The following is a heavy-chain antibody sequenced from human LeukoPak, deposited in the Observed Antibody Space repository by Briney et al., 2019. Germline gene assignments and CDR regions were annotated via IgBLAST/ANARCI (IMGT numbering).Heavy chain of an antibody. CDR2: IIPIFGTA. CDR1: GGTFISYA. V-gene: IGHV1-69*05. Sequence: GASVKVSCKASGGTFISYAISWVRQAPGQGLEWMGRIIPIFGTANYAQKFQGRVTITTDESTSTAYMELSSLRSEDTAVYYCASATSYYYDSSGYYLGYWGQGTLVTVSS. D-gene: IGHD3-22*01. CDR3: ASATSYYYDSSGYYLGY. J-gene: IGHJ4*02.